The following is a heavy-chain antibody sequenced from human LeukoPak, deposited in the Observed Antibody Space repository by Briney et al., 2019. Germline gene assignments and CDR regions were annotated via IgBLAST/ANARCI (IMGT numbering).Heavy chain of an antibody. Sequence: ASVKVSCKASGYTFTGYYMHWVRQAPGQGLEWMGWINPNSGGTYYAQKFQGRVTMTRDTSISTAYMELSRLRSDDTAVYYCAREEMATIYDYWGQGTLVTVSS. J-gene: IGHJ4*02. CDR1: GYTFTGYY. CDR2: INPNSGGT. V-gene: IGHV1-2*02. D-gene: IGHD5-24*01. CDR3: AREEMATIYDY.